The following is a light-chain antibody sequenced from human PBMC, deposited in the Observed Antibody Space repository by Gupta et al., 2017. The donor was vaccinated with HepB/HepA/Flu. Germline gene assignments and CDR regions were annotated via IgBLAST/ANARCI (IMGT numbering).Light chain of an antibody. Sequence: FMLTQRHSVSESPGKTVTISCTRSSGSVASNYLQWYQQRPGSEPTIVIYDDNQRPSGVPDRFSGSTYGSSTSVSTTMYEVEAEDEYYYYCKYYNSNNLVFGGGTKLTVL. J-gene: IGLJ3*02. CDR1: SGSVASNY. CDR3: KYYNSNNLV. CDR2: DDN. V-gene: IGLV6-57*03.